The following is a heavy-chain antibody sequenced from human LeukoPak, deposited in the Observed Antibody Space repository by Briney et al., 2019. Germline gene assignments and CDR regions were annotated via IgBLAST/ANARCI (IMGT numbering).Heavy chain of an antibody. J-gene: IGHJ4*02. CDR3: ARGVSDSSSWYY. Sequence: SETLSLTCTVSGGSISVYYWSCIWQLPGRGLWCIGYIYYSVNTNYNTSLKRRVTISVDTSKHQFSLKLSSVTAADTAVYYCARGVSDSSSWYYWGQGTLVTVSS. V-gene: IGHV4-59*01. D-gene: IGHD6-13*01. CDR2: IYYSVNT. CDR1: GGSISVYY.